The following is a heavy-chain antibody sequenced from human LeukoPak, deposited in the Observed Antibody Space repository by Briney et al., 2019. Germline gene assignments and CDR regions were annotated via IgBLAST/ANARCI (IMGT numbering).Heavy chain of an antibody. V-gene: IGHV3-30*18. CDR3: AKENRGHCSGGSCYSEWFDS. Sequence: PGRSLRLSCAASGFSFSSYGMHWVRQAPGKGLEWVAVISYDGNNKYYADSVKGRFTISRDNSKNTLNLQMSSLRTEDTAVYYCAKENRGHCSGGSCYSEWFDSWGQGTLVTVSS. CDR1: GFSFSSYG. D-gene: IGHD2-15*01. CDR2: ISYDGNNK. J-gene: IGHJ5*01.